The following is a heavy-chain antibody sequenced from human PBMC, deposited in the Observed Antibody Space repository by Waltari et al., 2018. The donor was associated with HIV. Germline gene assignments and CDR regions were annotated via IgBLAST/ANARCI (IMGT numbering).Heavy chain of an antibody. J-gene: IGHJ2*01. CDR2: ISWNSGTI. Sequence: EVQLVESGGGLVQPGRSLRLSCAASGFTFDDYAMHWARQAPGKGLEWVSGISWNSGTIGYADSVKGRFTISRDNAKNSLYLQMNSLRAEDTALYYCTKDKRSGYGGNSVWYFDLWGRGTLVTVSS. V-gene: IGHV3-9*01. CDR3: TKDKRSGYGGNSVWYFDL. D-gene: IGHD4-17*01. CDR1: GFTFDDYA.